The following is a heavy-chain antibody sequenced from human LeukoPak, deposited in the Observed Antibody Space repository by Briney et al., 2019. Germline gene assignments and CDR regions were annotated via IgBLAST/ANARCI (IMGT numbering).Heavy chain of an antibody. J-gene: IGHJ6*03. CDR3: ARDLYYDFWSGYYTTYYYYYMDV. D-gene: IGHD3-3*01. Sequence: ASVKVSCKASGYTFTSYYMHWVRQAPGQGLEWMGIINPSGGSTSYAQKFQGRVTMTRDMSTSTVYMELSSLRSEDTAVYYCARDLYYDFWSGYYTTYYYYYMDVWGKGTTVTVSS. V-gene: IGHV1-46*01. CDR1: GYTFTSYY. CDR2: INPSGGST.